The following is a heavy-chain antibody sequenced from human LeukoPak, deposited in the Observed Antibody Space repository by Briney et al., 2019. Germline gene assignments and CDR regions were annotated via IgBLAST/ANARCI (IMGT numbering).Heavy chain of an antibody. V-gene: IGHV4-30-4*01. CDR3: ARGSTSFAGFDY. CDR1: GGSISSGDYY. Sequence: SETLSLTCTVSGGSISSGDYYWSWIRQPPGKGLEWIGYIYYSGSTYYNPSLKSRVTISVDTSKNQFSLKLSSVSAADTAVYYCARGSTSFAGFDYWGQGTLVTVSS. CDR2: IYYSGST. D-gene: IGHD2-2*01. J-gene: IGHJ4*02.